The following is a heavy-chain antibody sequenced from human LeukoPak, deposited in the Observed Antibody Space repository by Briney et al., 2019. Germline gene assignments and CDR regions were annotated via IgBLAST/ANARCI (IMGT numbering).Heavy chain of an antibody. CDR3: VRLPSIVGRNGWFDP. V-gene: IGHV5-51*01. Sequence: GESLKISCKGSGYSFTSYWIGWVRQMPGKGLEWMGIIYPGDSDTRYSPSFQGQVTISTDKSISTAYLQWSSLKASDTAMYYCVRLPSIVGRNGWFDPWGQGTLVTVSS. CDR1: GYSFTSYW. CDR2: IYPGDSDT. D-gene: IGHD2-15*01. J-gene: IGHJ5*02.